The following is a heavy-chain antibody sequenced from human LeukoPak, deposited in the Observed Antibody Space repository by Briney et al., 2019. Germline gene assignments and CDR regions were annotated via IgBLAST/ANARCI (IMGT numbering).Heavy chain of an antibody. CDR3: LGAFDF. J-gene: IGHJ3*01. V-gene: IGHV3-33*01. CDR2: IWYDGSNK. CDR1: GFTFSSYG. Sequence: GRSLRLSCAASGFTFSSYGMHWVRQAPGKGLEWVAVIWYDGSNKYYADSVKGRFTISRDNAQNSLYLQMNSLRVEDTAVYYCLGAFDFWGQGTMVTVSS.